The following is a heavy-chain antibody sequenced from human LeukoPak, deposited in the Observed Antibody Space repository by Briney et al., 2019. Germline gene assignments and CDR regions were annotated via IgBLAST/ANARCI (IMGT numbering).Heavy chain of an antibody. CDR3: ARIRRLGYCSGGSCPGAFDI. J-gene: IGHJ3*02. D-gene: IGHD2-15*01. CDR1: GGSISSYY. CDR2: IYTSGST. V-gene: IGHV4-4*07. Sequence: SETLSLTCTVSGGSISSYYWSWIRQPAGKGLEWIGRIYTSGSTNYNPSLKSRVTMSVDTSKSQFSLKLSSVTAADTAVYYCARIRRLGYCSGGSCPGAFDIWGQGTMVTVSS.